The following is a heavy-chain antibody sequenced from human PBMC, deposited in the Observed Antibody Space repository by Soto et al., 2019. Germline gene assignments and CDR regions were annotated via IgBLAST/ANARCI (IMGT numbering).Heavy chain of an antibody. J-gene: IGHJ4*02. CDR1: GFTFSSYL. CDR2: INSDGGTT. D-gene: IGHD2-8*01. CDR3: AGRDYTNGVCFFY. Sequence: EVQLVESGGGFVQPGGSLRLSCAASGFTFSSYLMYWVRQAPGKGLVWVSTINSDGGTTSYADSVKGRFTISRDNAKNILYLHMNSLRAGDTAVYYCAGRDYTNGVCFFYWGQGTLVTVSS. V-gene: IGHV3-74*01.